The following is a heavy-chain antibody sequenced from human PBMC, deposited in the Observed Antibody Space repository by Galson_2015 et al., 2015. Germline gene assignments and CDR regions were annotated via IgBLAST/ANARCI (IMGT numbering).Heavy chain of an antibody. D-gene: IGHD3-10*01. V-gene: IGHV3-23*01. CDR1: GFPFDTWA. CDR3: LGGRVY. CDR2: ITSSLNT. Sequence: SLRLSCAASGFPFDTWAMSWVRQPPGKGLEWVSSITSSLNTFYADSVKGRFTISRNNSKNSLYLQMNSLRPEGTAVYQCLGGRVYWGQGILVTVSS. J-gene: IGHJ4*02.